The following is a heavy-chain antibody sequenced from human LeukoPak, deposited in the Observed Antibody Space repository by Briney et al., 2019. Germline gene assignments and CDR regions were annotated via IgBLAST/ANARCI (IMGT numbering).Heavy chain of an antibody. J-gene: IGHJ3*02. D-gene: IGHD5-18*01. CDR3: AREDTAMVPDAFDI. CDR1: GGSFTGNY. CDR2: INHSGGT. V-gene: IGHV4-34*01. Sequence: SETLSLTCAVYGGSFTGNYWRWIRQPPGKGLEWIGEINHSGGTNYNPSLKSRVTISVDTSKNQFSLKLSSVTAADTAVYYCAREDTAMVPDAFDIWGQGTMVTVSS.